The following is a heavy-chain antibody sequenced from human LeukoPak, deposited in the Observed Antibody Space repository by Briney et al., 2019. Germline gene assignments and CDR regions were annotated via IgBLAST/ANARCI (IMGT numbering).Heavy chain of an antibody. Sequence: GGSLRLSCAASGFTFSSYGMHWVRQAPGKGLEWVAFIRYDGSNKYYADSVKGRFTISRDNSKNTLYLQMNSLRAEDTAVYYCARERAISVVVTAAYYYYYGMDVWGQGTTVTVSS. V-gene: IGHV3-30*02. CDR2: IRYDGSNK. CDR1: GFTFSSYG. J-gene: IGHJ6*02. CDR3: ARERAISVVVTAAYYYYYGMDV. D-gene: IGHD2-21*02.